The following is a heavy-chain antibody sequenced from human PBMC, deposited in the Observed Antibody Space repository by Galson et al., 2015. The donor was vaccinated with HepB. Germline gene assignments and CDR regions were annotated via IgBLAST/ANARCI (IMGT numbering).Heavy chain of an antibody. CDR2: ISYDRRNK. J-gene: IGHJ6*02. D-gene: IGHD6-19*01. Sequence: SLRLSCAASGFTFSTYALHWVRQAPGKGLEWVAIISYDRRNKNYADSVKGRFTISRDSSKNTLYLQMNSLRAEDTALYYCARDSDATGWWGYSYFAMDVWGQGTTVTVSS. CDR3: ARDSDATGWWGYSYFAMDV. V-gene: IGHV3-30*04. CDR1: GFTFSTYA.